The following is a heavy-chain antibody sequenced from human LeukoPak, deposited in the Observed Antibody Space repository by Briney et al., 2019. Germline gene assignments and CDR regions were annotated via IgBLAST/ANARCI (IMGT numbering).Heavy chain of an antibody. Sequence: GGSLRLSCAASGFTFSSYSMNWVRQAPGKGLEWVSYISSSSSTIYYADSVKGRFTISRDNAKNSLYLQMNSLRAEDTAVYYCARDKPGSVVPAAADAFDIWGQGTMVTVSS. D-gene: IGHD2-2*01. CDR2: ISSSSSTI. J-gene: IGHJ3*02. CDR3: ARDKPGSVVPAAADAFDI. V-gene: IGHV3-48*01. CDR1: GFTFSSYS.